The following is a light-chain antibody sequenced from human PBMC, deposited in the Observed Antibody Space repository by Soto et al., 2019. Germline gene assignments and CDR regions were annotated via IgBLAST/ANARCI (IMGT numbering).Light chain of an antibody. CDR3: ASYTTAHPLV. CDR1: RSDIGSRES. Sequence: QAVVTQPASVSGSLGQSITIPCTGTRSDIGSRESVSWYQHFPGEAPRLVIYDVNIRTSGVSHRFSGSKSDNSASLTVSGLRSDDEGDYYCASYTTAHPLVFGGGTKLTVL. CDR2: DVN. V-gene: IGLV2-14*03. J-gene: IGLJ2*01.